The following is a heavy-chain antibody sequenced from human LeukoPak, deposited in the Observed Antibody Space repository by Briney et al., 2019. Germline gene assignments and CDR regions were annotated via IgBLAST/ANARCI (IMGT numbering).Heavy chain of an antibody. CDR3: AREKGTITMVRGNWFDP. V-gene: IGHV4-30-2*01. CDR1: GVSISSGGYS. Sequence: SETVSLTCAVSGVSISSGGYSWSWIRQPPGKGLEGIGSIYHSGITYYNPSLKSRVTISVDRSKNQFSLKLSSVTAADTAVYYCAREKGTITMVRGNWFDPWGQGTLVTVSS. D-gene: IGHD3-10*01. CDR2: IYHSGIT. J-gene: IGHJ5*02.